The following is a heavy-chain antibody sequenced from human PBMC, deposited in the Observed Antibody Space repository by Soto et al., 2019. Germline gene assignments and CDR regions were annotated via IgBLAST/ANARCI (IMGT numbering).Heavy chain of an antibody. J-gene: IGHJ4*02. CDR2: ISSSSSYT. CDR3: ARDRYSSSWDKFDY. Sequence: GSLRLSCAASGFTFSDYYMSWIRQAPGKGLEWVSYISSSSSYTNYADSVKGRFPISRDNAKNSLYLQMNSVRAEDTAVYYCARDRYSSSWDKFDYWGQGTLVTVSS. CDR1: GFTFSDYY. D-gene: IGHD6-13*01. V-gene: IGHV3-11*06.